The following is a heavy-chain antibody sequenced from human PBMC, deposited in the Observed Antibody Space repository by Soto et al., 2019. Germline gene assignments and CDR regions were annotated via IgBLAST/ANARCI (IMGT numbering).Heavy chain of an antibody. CDR3: ARESPHASYSSSWYYFDY. D-gene: IGHD6-13*01. CDR2: IYYSGST. V-gene: IGHV4-31*03. Sequence: PSETLSLTCTVSGGSISSGGYYWSWIRQHPGKGLEWIGYIYYSGSTYYNPSLKSRVTISVDTSKNQFSLKLSSVTAADTAVYYCARESPHASYSSSWYYFDYWGQGTLVTVSS. CDR1: GGSISSGGYY. J-gene: IGHJ4*02.